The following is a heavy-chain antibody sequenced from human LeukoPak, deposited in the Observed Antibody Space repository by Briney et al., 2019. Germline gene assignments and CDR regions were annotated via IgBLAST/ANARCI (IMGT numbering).Heavy chain of an antibody. CDR2: ISSSSSTI. V-gene: IGHV3-48*01. J-gene: IGHJ4*02. CDR1: GFTFSSYS. CDR3: AKDSRHRIVGTTTFLDY. D-gene: IGHD1-26*01. Sequence: GGSLRLSCAASGFTFSSYSMNWVRQAPGKGLEWVSYISSSSSTIYYADSVKGRFTISRDNAKNSLYLQMNSLRAEDTAVYYCAKDSRHRIVGTTTFLDYWGQGTLVTVSS.